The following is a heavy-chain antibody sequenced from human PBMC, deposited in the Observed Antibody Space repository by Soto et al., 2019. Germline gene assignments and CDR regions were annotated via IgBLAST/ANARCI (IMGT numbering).Heavy chain of an antibody. Sequence: QVQLQESGPGLVKPSQTLSLTCTVSGGSISSGGYYWSWIRQHPGKGLEWIGYIYYSGSTYYNPSLKSRVTISVDTSKNQFSLKLSSVTAADTAVYYCARGLWAARVTVPRCGGDCYSPLGYWGQGTLVTVSS. CDR3: ARGLWAARVTVPRCGGDCYSPLGY. J-gene: IGHJ4*02. CDR2: IYYSGST. CDR1: GGSISSGGYY. V-gene: IGHV4-31*03. D-gene: IGHD2-21*02.